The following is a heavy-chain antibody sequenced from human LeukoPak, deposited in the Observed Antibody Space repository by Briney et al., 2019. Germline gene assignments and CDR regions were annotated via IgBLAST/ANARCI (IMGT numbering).Heavy chain of an antibody. CDR1: GLTLYSYA. J-gene: IGHJ4*02. Sequence: GGSQTLSCTLSGLTLYSYAMHWVPDAPDKGVEWVADISYGGSNECYADSVTGRFTISRDNSKNKLYLQMNSLRAEDTAVYYCAREPMGCSGGSGNSGYFDYWGQGTLVTVSS. D-gene: IGHD2-15*01. CDR3: AREPMGCSGGSGNSGYFDY. CDR2: ISYGGSNE. V-gene: IGHV3-30-3*01.